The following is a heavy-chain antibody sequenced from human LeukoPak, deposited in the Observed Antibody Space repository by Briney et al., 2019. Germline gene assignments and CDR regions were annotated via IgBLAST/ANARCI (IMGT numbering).Heavy chain of an antibody. D-gene: IGHD6-13*01. CDR3: ARIEAAAGTCPDY. V-gene: IGHV4-31*03. CDR1: GGSISSGGYY. J-gene: IGHJ4*02. CDR2: IYYSGST. Sequence: SQTLSLTCTVSGGSISSGGYYWSWIRQHPGEGLEWIGYIYYSGSTYYNPSLKSRVTISVDTSKNQFSLKLSSVTAADTAVYYCARIEAAAGTCPDYWGQGTLVTVSS.